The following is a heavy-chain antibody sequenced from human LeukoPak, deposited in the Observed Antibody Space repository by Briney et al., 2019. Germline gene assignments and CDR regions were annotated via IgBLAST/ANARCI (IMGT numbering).Heavy chain of an antibody. CDR2: ISDSGGST. CDR3: VRGYSFGPYGMDV. V-gene: IGHV3-64D*09. Sequence: GGSLRLSCSASGFPFSSYAMHWVRQAPGKGLEDVSAISDSGGSTYYADSVKGRFTISRDNSKNTLYLQMSSLRAEDTAVYFCVRGYSFGPYGMDVWGQGTTVTVSS. D-gene: IGHD2-15*01. J-gene: IGHJ6*02. CDR1: GFPFSSYA.